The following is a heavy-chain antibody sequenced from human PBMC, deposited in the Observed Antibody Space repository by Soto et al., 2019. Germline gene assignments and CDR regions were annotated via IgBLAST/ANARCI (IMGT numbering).Heavy chain of an antibody. D-gene: IGHD6-13*01. V-gene: IGHV3-21*01. CDR2: ISSSSTYI. J-gene: IGHJ4*02. CDR3: ARQIYSSSWGYFGH. Sequence: PGGSLRLSCAASGFTFSSYSMNWVRQAPGKGLEWVSSISSSSTYIYYADSVKGRFTISRDNAKNSLYLQMNSLRAEDTAVYYCARQIYSSSWGYFGHWGQGTLVPVSS. CDR1: GFTFSSYS.